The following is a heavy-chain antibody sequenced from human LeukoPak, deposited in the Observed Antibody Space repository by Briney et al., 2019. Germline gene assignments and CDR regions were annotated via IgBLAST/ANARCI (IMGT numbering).Heavy chain of an antibody. D-gene: IGHD3-10*01. CDR3: AGAHNYYGSGSYWFDP. CDR2: IHYSGST. J-gene: IGHJ5*02. CDR1: GGSISSYY. V-gene: IGHV4-59*12. Sequence: PSETLSLTCTVSGGSISSYYWSWIRQPPGKGLEWIGYIHYSGSTNYKSSLKSRVRISVDTSKNQFSLKLSSVTAADTAVYYCAGAHNYYGSGSYWFDPWGQGTLVTVSS.